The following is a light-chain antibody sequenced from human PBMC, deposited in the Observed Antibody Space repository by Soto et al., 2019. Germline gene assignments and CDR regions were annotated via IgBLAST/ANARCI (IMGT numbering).Light chain of an antibody. J-gene: IGLJ2*01. CDR2: DVS. CDR3: SSFTSSDTLVV. Sequence: QSALTQPASVSGSPGQSITISCTGTSSDVGGYNFVSWYQHHPAKAPKLMIYDVSNRPSGVSNRFSGSKSGNTASLTISGLQAEDEAHYYCSSFTSSDTLVVFGGGTKLDRP. CDR1: SSDVGGYNF. V-gene: IGLV2-14*03.